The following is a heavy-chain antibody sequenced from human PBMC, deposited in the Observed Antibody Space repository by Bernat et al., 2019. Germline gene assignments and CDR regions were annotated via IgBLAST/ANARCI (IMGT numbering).Heavy chain of an antibody. J-gene: IGHJ4*02. Sequence: QVQLVESGGGVVQPGRSLRLSCAASGFTFSSYAMHWVRQAPGKGLEWVAVISYDGSNKYYADSVKGRFTISRDNSKNTLYLQMNSLSAEDTAVYYCAREAACSGGSCYSEGAHFDYWGQGTLVTVSS. V-gene: IGHV3-30*01. D-gene: IGHD2-15*01. CDR2: ISYDGSNK. CDR3: AREAACSGGSCYSEGAHFDY. CDR1: GFTFSSYA.